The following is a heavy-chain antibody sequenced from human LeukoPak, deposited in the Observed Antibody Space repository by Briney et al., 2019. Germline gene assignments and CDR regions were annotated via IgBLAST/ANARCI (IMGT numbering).Heavy chain of an antibody. CDR2: ISAYNGNT. V-gene: IGHV1-18*01. Sequence: ASVKVSCKASGYTFTSYGISWVRQAPGQGLEWMGWISAYNGNTNYAQKLQGRVTMTTDTSTSTAYMEPRSLRPDDTAVYYCARAVTPTYGSGSYSNWGQGTLVTVSS. CDR1: GYTFTSYG. CDR3: ARAVTPTYGSGSYSN. D-gene: IGHD3-10*01. J-gene: IGHJ4*02.